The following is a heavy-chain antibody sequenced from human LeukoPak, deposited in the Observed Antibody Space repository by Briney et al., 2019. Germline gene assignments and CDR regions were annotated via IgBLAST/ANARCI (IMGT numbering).Heavy chain of an antibody. CDR2: IYYSGST. D-gene: IGHD6-13*01. Sequence: PSETLSLTCTVSGGSISSHYWSWIRQPPGKGLEWIGYIYYSGSTNYNPSLNSRVTISVDTSKNQFSLKLSSVTAADTAVYYCARGAYSSSWYGRSYNWFDPWGQGTLVTVSS. CDR1: GGSISSHY. V-gene: IGHV4-59*11. J-gene: IGHJ5*02. CDR3: ARGAYSSSWYGRSYNWFDP.